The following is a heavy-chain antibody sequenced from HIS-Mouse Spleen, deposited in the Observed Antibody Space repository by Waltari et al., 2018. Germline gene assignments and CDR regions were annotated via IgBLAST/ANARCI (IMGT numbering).Heavy chain of an antibody. D-gene: IGHD3-16*01. Sequence: QVQLVQSGAEVKKPGASVKVSCKASGYTFTGYNIHWVRQAPGQGLEWMGWINPKSGGTNDAQKFQGRVTMTRDTSISTAYMELSRLRSDDTAVYYCARDTVGGGVTYYFDYWGQGTLVTVSS. CDR3: ARDTVGGGVTYYFDY. CDR1: GYTFTGYN. J-gene: IGHJ4*02. V-gene: IGHV1-2*02. CDR2: INPKSGGT.